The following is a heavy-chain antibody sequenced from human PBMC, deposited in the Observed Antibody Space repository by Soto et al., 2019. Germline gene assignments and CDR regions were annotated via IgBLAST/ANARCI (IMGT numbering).Heavy chain of an antibody. CDR1: GSISSTHS. Sequence: GAPLRLSCSASGSISSTHSMSWVCKASGKGLEWVVDIKPDGSDKYYVDSANGRLTISRDNTRNTLYLQMNSLRADDTDRYYCVAWGTYTSNSWGQGTLVTVSS. D-gene: IGHD3-16*01. J-gene: IGHJ4*02. CDR2: IKPDGSDK. V-gene: IGHV3-7*01. CDR3: VAWGTYTSNS.